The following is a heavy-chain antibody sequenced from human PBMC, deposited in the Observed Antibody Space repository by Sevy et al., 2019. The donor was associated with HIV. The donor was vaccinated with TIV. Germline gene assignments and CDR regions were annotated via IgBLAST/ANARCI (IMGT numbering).Heavy chain of an antibody. D-gene: IGHD7-27*01. J-gene: IGHJ4*02. Sequence: GGSLRLSCAVSGFTFSTYAMHWVRQAPGKGLECVAIVSSDGSQINYATSVKGRFTISKDNSSNTLYLQMNSVRTEDTALYYCARDQLGSIDYWGQGTLVTVSS. CDR2: VSSDGSQI. V-gene: IGHV3-30-3*01. CDR1: GFTFSTYA. CDR3: ARDQLGSIDY.